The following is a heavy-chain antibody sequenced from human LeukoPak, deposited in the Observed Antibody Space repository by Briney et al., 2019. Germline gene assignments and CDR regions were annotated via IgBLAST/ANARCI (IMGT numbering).Heavy chain of an antibody. CDR2: IWNDGRNK. V-gene: IGHV3-33*01. Sequence: GRSLRLSCAASGFTLSRYGMHWVRQAPGKGLEWVAVIWNDGRNKYYADSVKGRFTISRDNSKNTLYLQMNSLSAEDTAVYYCARRVARYYVDYWGQGTLVTVSS. CDR3: ARRVARYYVDY. CDR1: GFTLSRYG. J-gene: IGHJ4*02.